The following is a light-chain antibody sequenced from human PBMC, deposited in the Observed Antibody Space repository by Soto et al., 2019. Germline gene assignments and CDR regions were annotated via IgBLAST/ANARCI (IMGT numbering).Light chain of an antibody. CDR2: DAS. CDR1: QTVRNNY. Sequence: EFVLTQSPGTLSLSPGERATLSCRASQTVRNNYLAWYQQKPGQAPRLLIYDASNRATGIPARFSGSGSGTDFTLTISSLEPEDFAVYYCQQRTAFGQGTKVDIK. CDR3: QQRTA. V-gene: IGKV3-11*01. J-gene: IGKJ1*01.